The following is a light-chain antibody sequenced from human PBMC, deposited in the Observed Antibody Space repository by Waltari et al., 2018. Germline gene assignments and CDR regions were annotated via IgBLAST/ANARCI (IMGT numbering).Light chain of an antibody. V-gene: IGKV1-39*01. CDR3: QYQST. Sequence: DIQRTQSQSSLSAAVGDRVTITCRASQTISGLLNWYQQKPGQAPKLLIYATSSLESGVPSRFSGDGSGTDFTLTISSLQPEDLAAYYCQYQSTFGQGTKLEI. CDR1: QTISGL. CDR2: ATS. J-gene: IGKJ2*01.